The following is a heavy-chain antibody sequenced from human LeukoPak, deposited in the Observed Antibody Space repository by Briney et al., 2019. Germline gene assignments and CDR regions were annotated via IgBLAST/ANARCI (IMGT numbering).Heavy chain of an antibody. V-gene: IGHV5-51*01. J-gene: IGHJ4*02. CDR3: ARQGRSLASFDY. CDR1: GYSFTSYW. Sequence: KDGKSLKISSKGSGYSFTSYWIGGVRQMPGKGLEWMGIIYPGDSDTSYSPSFQGQVTISADKSISTAYLQWSSLKASDTAMYYCARQGRSLASFDYWGQGTLVTVSS. CDR2: IYPGDSDT.